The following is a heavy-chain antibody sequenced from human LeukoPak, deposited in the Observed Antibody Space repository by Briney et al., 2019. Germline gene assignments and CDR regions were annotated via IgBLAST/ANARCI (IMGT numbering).Heavy chain of an antibody. CDR3: ARDIEAFDL. D-gene: IGHD3-16*02. J-gene: IGHJ3*01. V-gene: IGHV3-7*01. Sequence: GGSLRLSCAASGFTFSDYWMSWVRQAPGKGLEWVANIKRDGSEEYYVDSVKGRFTISRDNAKKSVSLQMNSLRAEDTAVYYCARDIEAFDLWGQGTMVIVFS. CDR2: IKRDGSEE. CDR1: GFTFSDYW.